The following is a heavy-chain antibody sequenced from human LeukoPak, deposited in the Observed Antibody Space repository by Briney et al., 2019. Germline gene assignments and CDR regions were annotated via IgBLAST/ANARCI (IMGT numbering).Heavy chain of an antibody. D-gene: IGHD6-19*01. V-gene: IGHV1-8*03. CDR2: MNPNSGNT. Sequence: ASVKVSCKASGYTFTRYDINWVRQATGQGLEWMGWMNPNSGNTGYAQKFQGRVTITRNTSISTAYMELSSLRSEDTAVYYCARAVAGTNYYYMDVWGKGTTVTVSS. CDR3: ARAVAGTNYYYMDV. CDR1: GYTFTRYD. J-gene: IGHJ6*03.